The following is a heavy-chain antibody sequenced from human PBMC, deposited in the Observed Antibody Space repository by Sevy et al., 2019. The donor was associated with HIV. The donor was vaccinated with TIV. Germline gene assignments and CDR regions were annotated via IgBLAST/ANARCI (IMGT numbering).Heavy chain of an antibody. V-gene: IGHV1-69*06. D-gene: IGHD2-15*01. J-gene: IGHJ4*02. CDR1: GGTFSSYA. Sequence: ASVKVSCKASGGTFSSYAISWVRQAPGQGLEWMGGIIPISGTANYAQKFQGRVTITADKSTSTAYMELSSLRSEDTAVYYCARDHGASYCSGGSCYAAPGYWGQGTLVTVSS. CDR2: IIPISGTA. CDR3: ARDHGASYCSGGSCYAAPGY.